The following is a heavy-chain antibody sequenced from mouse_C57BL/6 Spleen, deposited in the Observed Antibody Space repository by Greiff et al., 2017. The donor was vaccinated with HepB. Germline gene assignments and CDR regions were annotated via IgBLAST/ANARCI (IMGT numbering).Heavy chain of an antibody. CDR3: ASPIYYDYDGFAY. Sequence: EVHLVESGGDLVKPGGSLKLSCAASGFTFSSYGMSWVRQTPDKRLEWVATISSGGSYTYYPDSVKGRFTISRANAKNTLYLQMSSLKSEDTAMYYCASPIYYDYDGFAYWGQGTLVTVSA. CDR2: ISSGGSYT. D-gene: IGHD2-4*01. CDR1: GFTFSSYG. J-gene: IGHJ3*01. V-gene: IGHV5-6*01.